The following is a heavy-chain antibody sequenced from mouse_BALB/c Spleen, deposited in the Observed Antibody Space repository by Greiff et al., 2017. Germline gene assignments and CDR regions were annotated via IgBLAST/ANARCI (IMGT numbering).Heavy chain of an antibody. CDR3: TRGYDGGAWFAY. Sequence: VQLQQSGTVLARPGASVKMSCKASGYSFTSYWMHWVKQRPGQGLEWMGAIYPGNSDTSYNQKFKGKAKLTAVTSASTAYMELSSLTNEDSAVYYCTRGYDGGAWFAYWGQGTLVTVSA. CDR2: IYPGNSDT. V-gene: IGHV1-5*01. D-gene: IGHD2-2*01. CDR1: GYSFTSYW. J-gene: IGHJ3*01.